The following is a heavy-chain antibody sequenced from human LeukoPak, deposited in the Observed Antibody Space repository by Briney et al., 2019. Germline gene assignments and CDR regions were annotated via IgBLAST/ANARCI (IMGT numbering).Heavy chain of an antibody. Sequence: GASVKVSCKASGYTFTGYYMHWVRQAPGQGLEWMGWIHPNSGGTNYAQKFQGWVTMTGDTSISTAYMELTRLRSDDTAVYYCATSGYTYGALDIWGQGAMVTVSS. CDR1: GYTFTGYY. V-gene: IGHV1-2*04. D-gene: IGHD5-18*01. CDR2: IHPNSGGT. CDR3: ATSGYTYGALDI. J-gene: IGHJ3*02.